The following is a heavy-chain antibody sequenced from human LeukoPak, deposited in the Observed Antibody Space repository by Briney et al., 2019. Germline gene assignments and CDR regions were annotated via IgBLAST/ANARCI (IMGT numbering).Heavy chain of an antibody. CDR3: ARIYPPRWLQFDAFDI. V-gene: IGHV3-9*01. J-gene: IGHJ3*02. CDR2: ISWNSAYI. CDR1: GFTFDDFA. Sequence: GGSLRLSCAASGFTFDDFAMHWVRQAPGKGLEWVSGISWNSAYIGYADSVRGRFTISRDNAKYSLYLQMNSLRPEDTALYYCARIYPPRWLQFDAFDIWGQGTMVTVSS. D-gene: IGHD5-24*01.